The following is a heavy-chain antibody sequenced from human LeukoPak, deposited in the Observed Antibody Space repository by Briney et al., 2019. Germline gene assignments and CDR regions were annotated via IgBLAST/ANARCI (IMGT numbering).Heavy chain of an antibody. J-gene: IGHJ5*02. CDR2: INHVGST. D-gene: IGHD2-2*01. CDR3: AGGYYCSSTSCYYRWINWFDP. Sequence: AETLSLTCAVYGGSFSGYCWSWIRQPPGKGLEWMGEINHVGSTNNNPSLKKRVTISVDTTKKQFSLKQSHGTAEDTAVYYCAGGYYCSSTSCYYRWINWFDPWGQGTLVTVSS. CDR1: GGSFSGYC. V-gene: IGHV4-34*01.